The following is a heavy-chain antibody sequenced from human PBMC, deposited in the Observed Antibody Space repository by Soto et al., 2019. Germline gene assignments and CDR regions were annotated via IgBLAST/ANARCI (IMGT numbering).Heavy chain of an antibody. CDR3: ARDYYYDSRGYPGAYYYGMDV. CDR1: GGSFSSYY. Sequence: TVSGGSFSSYYWGWIRQPPGKGLEWIGHIYYSGRTNYNPSLKSRVTISGDTSKNQLSLKLSSVTAADTAVYYCARDYYYDSRGYPGAYYYGMDVWGQGTTVTVSS. V-gene: IGHV4-59*01. J-gene: IGHJ6*02. CDR2: IYYSGRT. D-gene: IGHD3-22*01.